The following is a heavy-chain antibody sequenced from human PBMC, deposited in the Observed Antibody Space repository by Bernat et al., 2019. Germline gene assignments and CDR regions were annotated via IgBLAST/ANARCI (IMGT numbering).Heavy chain of an antibody. J-gene: IGHJ3*02. CDR1: GGTFSSYT. CDR3: ARGGGYCSGGSCYPDAFDI. Sequence: QVQLVQSGAEVKKPGSSVKVSCKASGGTFSSYTISWVRQAPGQGLEWMGRIIPILGIANYAQKFQGRVTITADKSTSTAYMELSSLRSEDTAVYYCARGGGYCSGGSCYPDAFDIWGQGTMVTVAS. CDR2: IIPILGIA. D-gene: IGHD2-15*01. V-gene: IGHV1-69*02.